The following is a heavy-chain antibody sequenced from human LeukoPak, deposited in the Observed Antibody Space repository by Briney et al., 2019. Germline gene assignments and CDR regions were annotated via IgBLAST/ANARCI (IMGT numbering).Heavy chain of an antibody. J-gene: IGHJ4*02. D-gene: IGHD3-9*01. Sequence: ASVKVSCKASGYTFTGYYMHWVRQAPGQGLEWMGIINPSGGSTSYAQKFQGRVTMTRDTSTSTVYMELSSLRSEDTAVYYCARVRDILTGYSYFDYWGQGTLVTVSS. CDR3: ARVRDILTGYSYFDY. CDR1: GYTFTGYY. CDR2: INPSGGST. V-gene: IGHV1-46*01.